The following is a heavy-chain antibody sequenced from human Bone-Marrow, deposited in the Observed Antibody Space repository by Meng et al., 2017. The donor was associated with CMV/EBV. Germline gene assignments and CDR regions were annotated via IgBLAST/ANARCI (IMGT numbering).Heavy chain of an antibody. CDR3: ARLTIPHGMDV. CDR1: GGSISSDDYY. CDR2: IYYSGST. J-gene: IGHJ6*02. V-gene: IGHV4-30-4*08. Sequence: LSCTVSGGSISSDDYYWSRIRQPPGKGLEWIGYIYYSGSTYYSPSLKRRVTISVDTSKNQFSLKLSSMTAADTAVYYCARLTIPHGMDVWGQGTTVTVSS. D-gene: IGHD2-2*01.